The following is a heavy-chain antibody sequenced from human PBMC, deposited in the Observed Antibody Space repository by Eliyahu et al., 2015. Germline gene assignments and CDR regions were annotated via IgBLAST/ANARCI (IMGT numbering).Heavy chain of an antibody. Sequence: QVQLQQWGAGLLKPSETLSLTCAVYGGSFSGYYWSWIRQPPGKGLEWIGEINHSGSTNYNPSLKSRVTISVDTSKNQFSLKLSSVTAADTAVYYCASSGEVGEGGIVATTKGAYWGQGTLVTVSS. D-gene: IGHD5-12*01. V-gene: IGHV4-34*01. CDR2: INHSGST. CDR3: ASSGEVGEGGIVATTKGAY. J-gene: IGHJ4*02. CDR1: GGSFSGYY.